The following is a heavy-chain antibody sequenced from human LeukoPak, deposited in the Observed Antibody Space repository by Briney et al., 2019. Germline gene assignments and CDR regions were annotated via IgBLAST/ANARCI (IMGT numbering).Heavy chain of an antibody. CDR1: GGSFSGYY. D-gene: IGHD3-22*01. V-gene: IGHV4-34*01. CDR2: INHSGST. J-gene: IGHJ4*02. Sequence: PSETLSLTCAVYGGSFSGYYWSWIRQPPGKGLEWIGEINHSGSTNYNPSLKSRVTISVDTSKNQFSLKLRSVTAADTAMYYCARGSAGESSGYYDYWGQGTLVTVSS. CDR3: ARGSAGESSGYYDY.